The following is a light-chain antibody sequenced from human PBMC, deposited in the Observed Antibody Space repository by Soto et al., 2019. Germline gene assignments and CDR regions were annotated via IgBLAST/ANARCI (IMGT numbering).Light chain of an antibody. Sequence: DIQMTQSPSTLSASVGDRVTITCRASQSISSWLAWYQQKPGKAPKLLIYDASSLESGVPSRFSGSGSGTEFTLTISSLQSEDVAVYFCQEYDNWPPEGPFGQGTKVEI. V-gene: IGKV1-5*01. CDR3: QEYDNWPPEGP. J-gene: IGKJ1*01. CDR1: QSISSW. CDR2: DAS.